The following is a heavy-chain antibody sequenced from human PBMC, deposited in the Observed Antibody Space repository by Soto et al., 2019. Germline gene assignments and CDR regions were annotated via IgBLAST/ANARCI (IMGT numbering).Heavy chain of an antibody. CDR3: AKRRGDHSNYSWGIDV. D-gene: IGHD4-4*01. CDR2: ISYDGSHK. Sequence: QVQMVESGGGVVQPGRSLRLSCAASGFTFRPYGMHWVRQAPGKGLVWVTVISYDGSHKYYADSVKGRFTISRDNSKNTVDLEMNSLRDEDTAVYYCAKRRGDHSNYSWGIDVWGQGTTVTVSS. V-gene: IGHV3-30*18. CDR1: GFTFRPYG. J-gene: IGHJ6*02.